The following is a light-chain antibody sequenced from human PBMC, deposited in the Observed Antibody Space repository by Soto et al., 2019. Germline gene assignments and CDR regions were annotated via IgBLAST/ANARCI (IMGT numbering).Light chain of an antibody. CDR1: SSDVGSYNY. V-gene: IGLV2-14*01. J-gene: IGLJ1*01. CDR2: ASS. CDR3: SSYTSGSTLYV. Sequence: ALTQPASVSGSPGQSITISCTGTSSDVGSYNYVSWYQHHPGKAPRLMIYASSNRPSGVSHRFSGSRSGNTASLTISGLQAEDEAAYYCSSYTSGSTLYVFGTGTKVTAL.